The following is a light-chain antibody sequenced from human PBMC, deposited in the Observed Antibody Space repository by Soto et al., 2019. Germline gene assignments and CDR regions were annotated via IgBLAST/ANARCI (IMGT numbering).Light chain of an antibody. J-gene: IGLJ3*02. CDR2: DVS. CDR1: SSDVGGYDY. V-gene: IGLV2-14*01. CDR3: SSYTSSSTLV. Sequence: QSVLTQPASVSGSPGQSITISCTGTSSDVGGYDYVSWYQQHPGKAPKVMIYDVSNRPSGVSDRFSGSKSGNTASLTISGLQPEDEADYYCSSYTSSSTLVFGGGTKLTVL.